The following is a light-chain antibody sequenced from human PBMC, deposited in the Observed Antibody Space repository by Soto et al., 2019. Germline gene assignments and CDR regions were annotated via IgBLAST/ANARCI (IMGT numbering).Light chain of an antibody. Sequence: QSALTQPASVSGSPGQSITISCTGTSSDVGSYNLDSWYQQHPGKAPKLMIYEGSKRPSGVSNRFSGSKSGNTASLTISGLQAEDEADYYCCSYAYSSTFWVFGVGTMLTVL. CDR2: EGS. CDR3: CSYAYSSTFWV. J-gene: IGLJ3*02. V-gene: IGLV2-23*03. CDR1: SSDVGSYNL.